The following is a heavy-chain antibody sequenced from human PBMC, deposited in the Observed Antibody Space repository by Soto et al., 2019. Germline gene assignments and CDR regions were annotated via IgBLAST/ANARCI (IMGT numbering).Heavy chain of an antibody. CDR2: INAGNGNT. D-gene: IGHD6-6*01. CDR3: ARGGSIAARRNFDY. CDR1: GYTFTSYA. Sequence: ASVKVSCKASGYTFTSYAMHWVRQAPGQRLEWMGWINAGNGNTKYSQKFRGRVTITRDTSASTAYMELSSLRSEDTAVYYCARGGSIAARRNFDYWGQGTLVTVSS. J-gene: IGHJ4*02. V-gene: IGHV1-3*01.